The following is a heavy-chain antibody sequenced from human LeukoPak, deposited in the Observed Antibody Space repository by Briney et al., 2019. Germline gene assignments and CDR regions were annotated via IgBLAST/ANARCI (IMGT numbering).Heavy chain of an antibody. V-gene: IGHV3-23*01. J-gene: IGHJ5*02. CDR3: ARDLGQYYDTSDNWFDP. Sequence: GGSLRLSCAASGFTFSSYGMSWVRQAPGKGLEWVSAISGSGGSTYYADSVKGRFTISRDNAKNTLNLEMNSLRAEDTAVYYCARDLGQYYDTSDNWFDPWGQGTLVTVSS. D-gene: IGHD3-22*01. CDR2: ISGSGGST. CDR1: GFTFSSYG.